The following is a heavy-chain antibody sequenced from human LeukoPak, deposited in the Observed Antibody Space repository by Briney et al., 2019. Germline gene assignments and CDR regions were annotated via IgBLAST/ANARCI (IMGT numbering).Heavy chain of an antibody. CDR1: GGSISSYY. J-gene: IGHJ5*02. CDR3: ARDGAMERSNSNWFDP. Sequence: PSETLSLTCTVSGGSISSYYWSWIRQPAGKGLEGIGRIYTSGSTNYNTSLKSRVTLSVDTSKNQSSLKLSSVTAADTAVYYCARDGAMERSNSNWFDPWGQGTLVTVSS. D-gene: IGHD5-18*01. V-gene: IGHV4-4*07. CDR2: IYTSGST.